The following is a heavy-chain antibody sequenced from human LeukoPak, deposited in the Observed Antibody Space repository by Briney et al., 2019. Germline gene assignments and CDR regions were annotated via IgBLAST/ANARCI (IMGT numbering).Heavy chain of an antibody. CDR2: ISWNSGSI. CDR1: GFTFDDYA. Sequence: GRSLRLSCAASGFTFDDYAMHWVRQAPGKGLEWVSGISWNSGSIGYADSVKGRFTISRDNAKNSLYLQMNSLRAEDTALYYCAEACCSVVVVAATEYYFDYWGQGTLVTVSS. D-gene: IGHD2-15*01. V-gene: IGHV3-9*01. J-gene: IGHJ4*02. CDR3: AEACCSVVVVAATEYYFDY.